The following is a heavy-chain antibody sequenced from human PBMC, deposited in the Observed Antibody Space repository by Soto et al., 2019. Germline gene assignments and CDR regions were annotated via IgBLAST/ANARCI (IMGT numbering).Heavy chain of an antibody. J-gene: IGHJ4*02. Sequence: QVQLVQSGAEVKKPGASVKVSCKASGYTFMSYDIHWVRQATGQGLEWMGRMNPNSGNTGYAQKFQGIVTMTRNTSLTTAYMELSSLRSEDTAVYYCARGPGYSASAWGQGTLVTVSS. CDR1: GYTFMSYD. D-gene: IGHD5-12*01. CDR2: MNPNSGNT. V-gene: IGHV1-8*01. CDR3: ARGPGYSASA.